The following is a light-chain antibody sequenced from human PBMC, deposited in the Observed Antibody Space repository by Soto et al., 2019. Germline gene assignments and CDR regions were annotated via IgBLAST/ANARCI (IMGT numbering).Light chain of an antibody. V-gene: IGKV3-20*01. Sequence: ESVLTQSPGTLSLSPGERATLSCRASQSVSSSYLAWYQQKPGQAPRLLIYGASSRATGIPDRFSGSGSGTDSTLTIIRLEPEDFAVYYCQQYGSSPHTFGQGTNLEIK. J-gene: IGKJ2*01. CDR2: GAS. CDR3: QQYGSSPHT. CDR1: QSVSSSY.